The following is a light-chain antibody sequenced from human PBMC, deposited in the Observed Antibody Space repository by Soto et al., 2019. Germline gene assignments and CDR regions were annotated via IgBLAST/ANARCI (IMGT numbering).Light chain of an antibody. Sequence: QSALTQPPSASGSPGQSVTISCTGTSSDVGGYNYVSWYQHHPGKAPKLMIYEVNKRPSGVPDRFSGSKSGNTASLTVSGLQAEDEADYYCRSFAGTNNLGVFGTGTKVTVL. CDR2: EVN. CDR1: SSDVGGYNY. CDR3: RSFAGTNNLGV. V-gene: IGLV2-8*01. J-gene: IGLJ1*01.